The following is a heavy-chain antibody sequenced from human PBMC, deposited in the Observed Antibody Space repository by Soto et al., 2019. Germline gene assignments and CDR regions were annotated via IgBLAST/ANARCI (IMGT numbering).Heavy chain of an antibody. J-gene: IGHJ4*02. CDR2: IYYSGST. V-gene: IGHV4-39*01. Sequence: SETLSLTCTVSGGSISSYYWGWIRQPPGKGLEWIGSIYYSGSTYYNPSLKSRVTISVDTSKNQFSLKLSSVTAADTAVYYCARDYDSSGDYWGQGTLVTVS. CDR3: ARDYDSSGDY. D-gene: IGHD3-22*01. CDR1: GGSISSYY.